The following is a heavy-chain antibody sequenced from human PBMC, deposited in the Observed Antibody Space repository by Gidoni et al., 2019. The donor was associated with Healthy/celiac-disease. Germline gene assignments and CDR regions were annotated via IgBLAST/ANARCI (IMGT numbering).Heavy chain of an antibody. CDR2: INHSGST. V-gene: IGHV4-34*01. CDR1: GGSFSGYY. J-gene: IGHJ4*02. Sequence: QVQLQQWGAGLLKPSETLSLTCAVYGGSFSGYYWSWIRQPPGKGLELIGEINHSGSTNYNPSLKSRVTISVDTSKNQFSLKLSSVTAADTAVYYCARLTFGGVILFDYWGQGTLVTVSS. CDR3: ARLTFGGVILFDY. D-gene: IGHD3-16*02.